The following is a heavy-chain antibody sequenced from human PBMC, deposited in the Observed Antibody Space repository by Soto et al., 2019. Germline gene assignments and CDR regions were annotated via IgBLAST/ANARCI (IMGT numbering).Heavy chain of an antibody. J-gene: IGHJ4*02. Sequence: SETLSLTCAVYGGSFSGYYWSWIRQPPGKGLEWIGEINHSGSTNYNPSLKSRVTISVDTSKNQFSLKLSSVTTADTAVYYCASALTYYDILTGYSEPPFDYWGQGTLVTVSS. CDR3: ASALTYYDILTGYSEPPFDY. V-gene: IGHV4-34*01. D-gene: IGHD3-9*01. CDR1: GGSFSGYY. CDR2: INHSGST.